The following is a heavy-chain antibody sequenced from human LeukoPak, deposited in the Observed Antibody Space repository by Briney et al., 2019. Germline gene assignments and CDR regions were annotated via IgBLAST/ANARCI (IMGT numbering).Heavy chain of an antibody. CDR1: GGTFSSYA. D-gene: IGHD4-11*01. CDR3: ARDDSKDYFDY. Sequence: SVKVSCKASGGTFSSYAISWVRQAPGQGLEWMGGIIPICGTANYAQKFQGRVTITADESTSTAYMGLSSLRSEDTAVYYCARDDSKDYFDYWGQGTLVTVPS. V-gene: IGHV1-69*13. CDR2: IIPICGTA. J-gene: IGHJ4*02.